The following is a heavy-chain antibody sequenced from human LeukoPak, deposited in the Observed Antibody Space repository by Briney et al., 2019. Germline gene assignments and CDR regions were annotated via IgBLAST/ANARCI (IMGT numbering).Heavy chain of an antibody. V-gene: IGHV1-18*01. D-gene: IGHD3-10*01. J-gene: IGHJ6*03. CDR1: GYTFTSYG. CDR2: ISAYNGNT. Sequence: EASVKVSCKASGYTFTSYGISWVRQAPGQGLEWMGWISAYNGNTNYAQKLQGRVTMTTDTSTSTAYMELRSLRSDDTAVYYCARDYGEGMVRGVIIGSYYMDVWGKGTTVTVSS. CDR3: ARDYGEGMVRGVIIGSYYMDV.